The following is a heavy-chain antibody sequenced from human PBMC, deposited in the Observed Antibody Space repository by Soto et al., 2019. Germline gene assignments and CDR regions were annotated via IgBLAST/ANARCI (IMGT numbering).Heavy chain of an antibody. CDR1: GFTFKNYA. D-gene: IGHD2-2*01. CDR3: AKEAHIVVVLCSGMDV. J-gene: IGHJ6*02. Sequence: EVRLLESGGGLIQPGGSLRLSCSGSGFTFKNYAMTWVRQAPGKGLEWVSSISGSSASTYYADSVMGRFTISRDNSKNTLYLQMNSLRAEDTALYYCAKEAHIVVVLCSGMDVWGQGTTVTVSS. CDR2: ISGSSAST. V-gene: IGHV3-23*01.